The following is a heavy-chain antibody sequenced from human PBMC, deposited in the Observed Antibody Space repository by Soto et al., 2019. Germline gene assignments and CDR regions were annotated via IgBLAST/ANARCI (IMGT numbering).Heavy chain of an antibody. D-gene: IGHD2-2*02. Sequence: QITLKESGPALVKPTQTLTLTCTFSGFSLSTTGVGVGWIRQPPGKALEWLALIYWDDDKRYSPSLKSRLTITKDNSRNPLVLTLTNMDPVDTATFYCAHTFHTAAITLDYSGHGTQVTVSS. CDR3: AHTFHTAAITLDY. V-gene: IGHV2-5*02. CDR2: IYWDDDK. J-gene: IGHJ4*01. CDR1: GFSLSTTGVG.